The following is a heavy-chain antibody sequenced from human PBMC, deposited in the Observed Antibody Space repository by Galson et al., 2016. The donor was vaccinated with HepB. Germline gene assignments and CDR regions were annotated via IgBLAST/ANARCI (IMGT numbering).Heavy chain of an antibody. CDR3: ARNMYGAATNYIGDVFDI. Sequence: SLRLSCAVCGLTVSGDYMSWVRQAPGKGLEWVSVLYRDGSTYYADSVEGRFTISRDNSRNTLYLQMNSLRAEDTAMYYCARNMYGAATNYIGDVFDIWGQGTMVTVSS. CDR1: GLTVSGDY. V-gene: IGHV3-53*01. J-gene: IGHJ3*02. CDR2: LYRDGST. D-gene: IGHD3-10*01.